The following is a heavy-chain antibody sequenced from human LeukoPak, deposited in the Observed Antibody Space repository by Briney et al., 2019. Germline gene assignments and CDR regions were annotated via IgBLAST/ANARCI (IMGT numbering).Heavy chain of an antibody. Sequence: SQTLSLTCAISGDRVSSNSATWNWIRQSPSRGLEWLGRTYYRSKWYNDYAVSVKSRITINPDTSKNQFSLHLNSVTPEDTAMYYWARSGFGSLFLATGFGPWGQGTLVTVSS. CDR3: ARSGFGSLFLATGFGP. CDR2: TYYRSKWYN. V-gene: IGHV6-1*01. J-gene: IGHJ5*02. CDR1: GDRVSSNSAT. D-gene: IGHD3-10*01.